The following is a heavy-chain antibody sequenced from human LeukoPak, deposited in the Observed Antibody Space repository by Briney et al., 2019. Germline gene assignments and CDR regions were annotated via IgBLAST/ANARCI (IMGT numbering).Heavy chain of an antibody. CDR2: IYHSGST. D-gene: IGHD3-10*01. J-gene: IGHJ5*02. CDR3: ARRQNYYGSGSSWFDP. V-gene: IGHV4-38-2*02. Sequence: PSETLSLTCTVSGGSISSGYYWGWIRQPPGKGLEWIGSIYHSGSTYYNPSLKSRVTISVDTSKNQFSLKLSSVTAADTAVYYCARRQNYYGSGSSWFDPWGREPWSPSPQ. CDR1: GGSISSGYY.